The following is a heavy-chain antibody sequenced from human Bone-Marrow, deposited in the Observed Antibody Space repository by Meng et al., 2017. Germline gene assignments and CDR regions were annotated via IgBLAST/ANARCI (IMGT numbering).Heavy chain of an antibody. V-gene: IGHV3-48*03. D-gene: IGHD3-22*01. CDR1: GFTFSSYE. CDR2: ISSSGSTI. J-gene: IGHJ5*02. Sequence: GESLKISCAASGFTFSSYEMNWVRQAPGKGLEWVSYISSSGSTIYYADSVKGRFTISRDNSKNTLYLQMNSLRAEDTAVYYCARELYYDSSGYYGGSWFDPWGQGTLVTVSS. CDR3: ARELYYDSSGYYGGSWFDP.